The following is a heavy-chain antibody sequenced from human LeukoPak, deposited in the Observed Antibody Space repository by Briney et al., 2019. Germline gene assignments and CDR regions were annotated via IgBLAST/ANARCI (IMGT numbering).Heavy chain of an antibody. CDR1: GFTFSNYA. J-gene: IGHJ4*02. D-gene: IGHD4-17*01. V-gene: IGHV3-23*01. CDR3: AKGRVTTVTSFFSQFDY. CDR2: ITGSGDKT. Sequence: QSGGSLRLSCAASGFTFSNYAMHWVRQAPGKGLEWVSAITGSGDKTYYADSVKGRFTVSRDNSKNTVYLQINSLRADDTAVYYCAKGRVTTVTSFFSQFDYWGQGTLVTVSS.